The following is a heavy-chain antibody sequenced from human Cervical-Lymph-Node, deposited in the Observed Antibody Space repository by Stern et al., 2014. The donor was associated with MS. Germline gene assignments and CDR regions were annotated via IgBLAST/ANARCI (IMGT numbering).Heavy chain of an antibody. D-gene: IGHD2-2*02. CDR1: GYTFTSFG. Sequence: QVQLVQSGAEVRKPGASVKVSCRASGYTFTSFGISWVRRAHGQGLEWMGWISGYNGDTKYPQKFQGRVILTTDTSTSTAYMDLTSLRSDDTAMYYCARGPYCSSTSCYSNGYHFYGLDVWGQGTTVTVSS. CDR3: ARGPYCSSTSCYSNGYHFYGLDV. J-gene: IGHJ6*02. V-gene: IGHV1-18*01. CDR2: ISGYNGDT.